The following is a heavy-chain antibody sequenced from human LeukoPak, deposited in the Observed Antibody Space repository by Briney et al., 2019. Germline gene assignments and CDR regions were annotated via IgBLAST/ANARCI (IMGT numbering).Heavy chain of an antibody. CDR1: GGSISGGY. V-gene: IGHV4-4*09. J-gene: IGHJ4*02. CDR2: VYTSGST. CDR3: AKSYFDYSTYYSYYFNL. D-gene: IGHD4-11*01. Sequence: SETLSLTCTVSGGSISGGYWSWIRQPPGRGLEWIGYVYTSGSTNYNPSLKSRVTTSVDTSKSQFALKLSSVTAADTAVYYCAKSYFDYSTYYSYYFNLWGQGTLVTVSS.